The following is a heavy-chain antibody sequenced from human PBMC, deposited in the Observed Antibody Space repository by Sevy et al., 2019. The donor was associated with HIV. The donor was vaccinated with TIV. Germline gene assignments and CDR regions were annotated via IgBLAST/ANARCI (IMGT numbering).Heavy chain of an antibody. Sequence: ASVKVSCKASGYTFTGYYMHWVRQAPGQGLEWMGWINPNSGGTNYAQKFQGTVTMTRDTSISTAYMELSRLRSDDTAVYYCAREVPAATIMSWFDPWGQGTLVTVSS. CDR3: AREVPAATIMSWFDP. CDR2: INPNSGGT. V-gene: IGHV1-2*02. J-gene: IGHJ5*02. D-gene: IGHD5-12*01. CDR1: GYTFTGYY.